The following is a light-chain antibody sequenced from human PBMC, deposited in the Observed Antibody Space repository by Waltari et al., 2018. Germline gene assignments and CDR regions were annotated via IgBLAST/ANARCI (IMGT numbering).Light chain of an antibody. V-gene: IGLV2-11*01. J-gene: IGLJ6*01. CDR3: SSYTRSGGRI. CDR2: DVN. Sequence: QSALTQPPSVSGSPEQSVTISCTGTSSDVGGYNSVSWYQQHPGKAPKLIIFDVNQRPSGVPDRFSGSKSGNTASLTISGLQSDDESHYYCSSYTRSGGRIFGSGTKVTVL. CDR1: SSDVGGYNS.